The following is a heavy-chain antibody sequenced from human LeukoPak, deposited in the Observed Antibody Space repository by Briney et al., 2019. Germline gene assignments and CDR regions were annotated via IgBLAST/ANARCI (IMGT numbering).Heavy chain of an antibody. V-gene: IGHV3-30*12. Sequence: PGGSLRLSCATSGFTFSTYGMEWVRQAPGKGLEWVAIIFSDGIRKYYADSVKGRFTISRDISRSTLYLEMNSLSAEDTAVYYCARASEPIKKNRFDQWGQGTLVTVSS. D-gene: IGHD1-14*01. CDR1: GFTFSTYG. J-gene: IGHJ4*02. CDR3: ARASEPIKKNRFDQ. CDR2: IFSDGIRK.